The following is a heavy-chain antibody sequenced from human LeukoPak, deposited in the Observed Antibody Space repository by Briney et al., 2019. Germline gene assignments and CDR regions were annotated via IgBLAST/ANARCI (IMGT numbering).Heavy chain of an antibody. Sequence: PSETLSLTCTVSGGSISSGDYYWSWIRQPPGKGLEWIGYIYYSGSTYYNPSLKSRVTMSVDTSKNQFSLKLSSVTAADTAVYYCARDFEVFGVVINAFDIWGQGTMVTVSS. J-gene: IGHJ3*02. CDR1: GGSISSGDYY. V-gene: IGHV4-30-4*01. CDR2: IYYSGST. CDR3: ARDFEVFGVVINAFDI. D-gene: IGHD3-3*01.